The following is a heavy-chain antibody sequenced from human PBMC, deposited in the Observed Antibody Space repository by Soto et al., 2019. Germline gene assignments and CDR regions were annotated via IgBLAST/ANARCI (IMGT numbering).Heavy chain of an antibody. J-gene: IGHJ3*02. CDR3: ARQRGMYGYYDSGPFDAFDI. Sequence: GGSLRLSCAASVFTFSDYYMSWIRQAPGKGLEWVSYISSSGSTIYYADSVKGRFTISRDNAKNSLYLQMNSLRAEDTAVYYCARQRGMYGYYDSGPFDAFDIWGQGTMVTVSS. CDR1: VFTFSDYY. D-gene: IGHD3-10*01. V-gene: IGHV3-11*01. CDR2: ISSSGSTI.